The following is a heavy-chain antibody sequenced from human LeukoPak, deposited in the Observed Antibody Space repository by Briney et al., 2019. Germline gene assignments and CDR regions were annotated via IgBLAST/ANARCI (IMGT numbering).Heavy chain of an antibody. V-gene: IGHV3-23*01. Sequence: GGSLRLSCAASGFTFSSFAMSWVRQAPGKGLEWVSGFSASSGNTYYADSVKGRFTISRDNSKNTLYLQMNSLRAEDTAVYYCAKTGRYYGSGRAYFDYWGQGTLVTVSS. J-gene: IGHJ4*02. CDR3: AKTGRYYGSGRAYFDY. CDR1: GFTFSSFA. CDR2: FSASSGNT. D-gene: IGHD3-10*01.